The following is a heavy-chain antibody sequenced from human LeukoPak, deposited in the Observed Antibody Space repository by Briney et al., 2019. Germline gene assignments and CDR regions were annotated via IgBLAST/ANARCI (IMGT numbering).Heavy chain of an antibody. CDR2: IYTSGST. CDR1: GGSISSGSYY. V-gene: IGHV4-61*02. Sequence: PSQTLSLTCTVSGGSISSGSYYWSWIRQPAGKGLEWIGRIYTSGSTNYNPSLKSRVTISVDTSKNQFSLKLSSVTAADTAVYYCARGSPVFHVLRYFDHWLYLDYWGQGTLVTVSS. J-gene: IGHJ4*02. CDR3: ARGSPVFHVLRYFDHWLYLDY. D-gene: IGHD3-9*01.